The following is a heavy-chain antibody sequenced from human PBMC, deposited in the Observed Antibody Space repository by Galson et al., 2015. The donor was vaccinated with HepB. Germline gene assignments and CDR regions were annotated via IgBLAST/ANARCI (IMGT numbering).Heavy chain of an antibody. CDR1: GFSFSSFW. J-gene: IGHJ4*02. V-gene: IGHV3-7*03. CDR3: AGGSGYLIEY. Sequence: SLRLSCATSGFSFSSFWMNWVRQAPGKGLEWVAIIKGDGSEKYYVDSVTGRFTISRDNANKSLFLELSSLRTEDTAIYYCAGGSGYLIEYWGQGTLVTVSS. CDR2: IKGDGSEK. D-gene: IGHD3-3*01.